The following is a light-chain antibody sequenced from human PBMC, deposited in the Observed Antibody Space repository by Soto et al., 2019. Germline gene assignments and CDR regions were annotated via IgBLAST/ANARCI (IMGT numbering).Light chain of an antibody. CDR3: QQRSNWPLT. V-gene: IGKV3-11*01. J-gene: IGKJ4*01. CDR2: DAS. CDR1: QSVSSS. Sequence: EIVLTQSPATLSLSPGERATLSCRASQSVSSSLAWYQQKRGQAPRLLIYDASNRATGIPARFSGSGSGTDFTLTISSLEPGDFAVYYCQQRSNWPLTFGGGTKVEIK.